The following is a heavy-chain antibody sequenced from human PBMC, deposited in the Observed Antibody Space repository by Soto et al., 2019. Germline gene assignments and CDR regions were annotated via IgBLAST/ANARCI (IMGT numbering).Heavy chain of an antibody. CDR3: ARSPGIAVAGTQDYYYYYYMDV. D-gene: IGHD6-19*01. J-gene: IGHJ6*03. Sequence: GGSLRLSCAASGFTFSSYSMNWVRQAPGKGLEWVSYISSSSSTIYYADSVKGRFTISRDNAKNSLYLQMNSLRAEDTAVYYCARSPGIAVAGTQDYYYYYYMDVWGKGTTVTVSS. CDR1: GFTFSSYS. V-gene: IGHV3-48*01. CDR2: ISSSSSTI.